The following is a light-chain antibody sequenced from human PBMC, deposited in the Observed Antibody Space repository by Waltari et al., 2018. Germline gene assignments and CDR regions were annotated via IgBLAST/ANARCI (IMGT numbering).Light chain of an antibody. J-gene: IGKJ4*01. Sequence: EIVMTQSPATLSVSPGERATLSCRASQSVSSTLAWYQQKPGQAPRLLIYGASTRAPGVPARFSGSGSGTDFTLTISGLQSEDYAVYFCHQHNSWPPLSFGGGTKVEIK. CDR3: HQHNSWPPLS. CDR2: GAS. CDR1: QSVSST. V-gene: IGKV3-15*01.